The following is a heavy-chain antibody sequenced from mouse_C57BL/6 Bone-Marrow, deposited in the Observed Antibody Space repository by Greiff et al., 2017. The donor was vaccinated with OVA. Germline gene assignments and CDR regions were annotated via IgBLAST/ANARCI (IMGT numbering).Heavy chain of an antibody. CDR1: GFTFSDYG. V-gene: IGHV5-17*01. Sequence: DVMLVESGGGLVKPGGSLKLSCAASGFTFSDYGLHWVRQAPEKGLEWVAYISSGSSTIYYADTVKGRFTISRDNAKNTLSLQMTSLRSEDTAMYYCARLGFDYWGQGTTLTVSS. J-gene: IGHJ2*01. CDR2: ISSGSSTI. D-gene: IGHD4-1*01. CDR3: ARLGFDY.